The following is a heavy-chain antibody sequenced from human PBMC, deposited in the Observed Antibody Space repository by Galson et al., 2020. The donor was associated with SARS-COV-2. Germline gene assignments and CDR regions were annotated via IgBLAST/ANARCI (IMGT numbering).Heavy chain of an antibody. Sequence: SQTLSLTCDISGDSVPSGSAAWNWITHSPSTGLEWLGRTFYRSGWYHDHAQSVKSQISVNGDTSKNQFTLQLRSVTPEDTAIYYCAFDAGESHHAFDVWGQGTLVTVSS. CDR3: AFDAGESHHAFDV. D-gene: IGHD3-10*01. J-gene: IGHJ3*01. CDR2: TFYRSGWYH. CDR1: GDSVPSGSAA. V-gene: IGHV6-1*01.